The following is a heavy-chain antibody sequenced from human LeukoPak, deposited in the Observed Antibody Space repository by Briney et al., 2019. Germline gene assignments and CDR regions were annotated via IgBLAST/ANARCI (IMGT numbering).Heavy chain of an antibody. CDR3: ARVESTRTYYYYYYMDV. CDR1: GYSINSGYY. CDR2: IYYSGST. Sequence: SETLSLTCTVSGYSINSGYYWSWIRQPPGKGLEWIGYIYYSGSTNYNPSLKSRVTISVDTSKNQFSLKLSSVTAADTAVYYCARVESTRTYYYYYYMDVWGKGTTVTISS. J-gene: IGHJ6*03. V-gene: IGHV4-61*01. D-gene: IGHD2-15*01.